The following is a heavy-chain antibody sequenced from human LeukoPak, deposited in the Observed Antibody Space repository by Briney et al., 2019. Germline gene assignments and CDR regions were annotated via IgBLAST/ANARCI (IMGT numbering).Heavy chain of an antibody. D-gene: IGHD1-7*01. Sequence: PSETLSLTCTVSGGSISSYYWSWIRQPPGKGLEWIGYIYYSGSTNYNPFLKSRVTISVDTSKNQFSLKLSSVTAADTAVYYCARSRTGTTFASFDYWGQGTLVTVSS. V-gene: IGHV4-59*01. CDR2: IYYSGST. CDR3: ARSRTGTTFASFDY. CDR1: GGSISSYY. J-gene: IGHJ4*02.